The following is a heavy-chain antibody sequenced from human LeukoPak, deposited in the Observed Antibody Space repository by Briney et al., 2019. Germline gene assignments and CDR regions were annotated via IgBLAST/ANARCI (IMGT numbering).Heavy chain of an antibody. J-gene: IGHJ5*02. V-gene: IGHV3-21*01. CDR3: ARVTSQQYNWFDP. D-gene: IGHD3-10*01. Sequence: GSLRLSCAASGFTFSSYAMHWVRQAPGKGLAWVSSISSSSSYIYYADSVKGRFTISRDNAKNSLYLQMNSLRAEDTAVYYCARVTSQQYNWFDPWGQGTLVTVSS. CDR2: ISSSSSYI. CDR1: GFTFSSYA.